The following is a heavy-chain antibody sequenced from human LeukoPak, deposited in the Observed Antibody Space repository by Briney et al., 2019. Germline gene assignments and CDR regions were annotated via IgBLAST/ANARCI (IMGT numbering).Heavy chain of an antibody. V-gene: IGHV3-23*01. CDR1: GFTVSRNY. D-gene: IGHD6-19*01. CDR2: ISGSGGST. J-gene: IGHJ5*02. CDR3: AKDASSGWPNWFDP. Sequence: GGSLRLSCAASGFTVSRNYMSWVRQAPGKGLEWVSAISGSGGSTYYADSVKGRFTISRDNSKNTVYLQMNSLRAEDTAVYYCAKDASSGWPNWFDPWGQGTLVTVSS.